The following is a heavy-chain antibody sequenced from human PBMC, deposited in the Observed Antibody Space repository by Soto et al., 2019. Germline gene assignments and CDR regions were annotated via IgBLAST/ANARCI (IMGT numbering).Heavy chain of an antibody. Sequence: EVQLVESGGGLVQPGGSLRLSCAASGFTFRNYWMHWVRQAPGKGLVWVSRVNSDGDTTYYVDSVKGRFTISRNNAKHTLRLQMNSLGAEDTAVYYCASNYAYAEGYYFYGIDVWGQGATVTVS. CDR2: VNSDGDTT. CDR3: ASNYAYAEGYYFYGIDV. D-gene: IGHD3-16*01. V-gene: IGHV3-74*01. CDR1: GFTFRNYW. J-gene: IGHJ6*02.